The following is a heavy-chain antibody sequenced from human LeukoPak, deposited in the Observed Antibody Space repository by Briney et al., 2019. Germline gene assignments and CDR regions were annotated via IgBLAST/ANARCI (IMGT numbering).Heavy chain of an antibody. Sequence: ASVTVSCKASGYTFTSYYMHWVRQAPGQGGEWMGIINPSGGSTSYAQKFQGRVTMTRDTSTSTAYMELSSLRSEDTAVYYCARDQYYYDSSGYYYGSTGHNAFDIWGQGTMVTVSS. V-gene: IGHV1-46*01. J-gene: IGHJ3*02. D-gene: IGHD3-22*01. CDR3: ARDQYYYDSSGYYYGSTGHNAFDI. CDR2: INPSGGST. CDR1: GYTFTSYY.